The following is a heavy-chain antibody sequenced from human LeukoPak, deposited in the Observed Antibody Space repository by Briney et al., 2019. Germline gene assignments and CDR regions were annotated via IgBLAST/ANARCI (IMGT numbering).Heavy chain of an antibody. V-gene: IGHV1-69*13. CDR3: IVPAAIRFDP. CDR1: GGTFSSYA. J-gene: IGHJ5*02. CDR2: VIPIFGTA. D-gene: IGHD2-2*02. Sequence: SVKVSCKASGGTFSSYAISWVRQAPGQGLEWMGGVIPIFGTANYAQKFQGRVTITADESTSTAYMELSSLRSEDTAVYYCIVPAAIRFDPWGQGTLVTVSS.